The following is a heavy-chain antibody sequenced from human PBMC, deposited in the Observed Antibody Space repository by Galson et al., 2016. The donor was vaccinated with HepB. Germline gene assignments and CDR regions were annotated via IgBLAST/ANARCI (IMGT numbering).Heavy chain of an antibody. Sequence: SETLSLTCAVSTGSISSSNWWSWVRHPPGKGLEWIGEIYHSGTSNYNPSLKSRVTISVDKSKNQFSLRLTSVTAVDTAIYYCAAFDFWNGYGYWGQGILVSVSS. J-gene: IGHJ4*02. D-gene: IGHD3-3*01. CDR2: IYHSGTS. V-gene: IGHV4-4*02. CDR3: AAFDFWNGYGY. CDR1: TGSISSSNW.